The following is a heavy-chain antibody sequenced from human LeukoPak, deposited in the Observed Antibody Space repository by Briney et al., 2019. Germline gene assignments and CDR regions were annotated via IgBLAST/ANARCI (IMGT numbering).Heavy chain of an antibody. CDR3: AKVRPVAAIGPGDY. J-gene: IGHJ4*02. D-gene: IGHD2-15*01. V-gene: IGHV1-69*13. CDR2: IIPIFGTA. Sequence: SVKVSCKASGGTFSSYAISWVRQAPGQGLEWMGGIIPIFGTANYAQKFQGRVTITADESTSTAYMELSSLRSEDTAVYYCAKVRPVAAIGPGDYWGQGTLVTVSS. CDR1: GGTFSSYA.